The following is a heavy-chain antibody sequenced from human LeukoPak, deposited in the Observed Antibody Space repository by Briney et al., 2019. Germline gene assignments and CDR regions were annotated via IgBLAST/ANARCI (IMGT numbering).Heavy chain of an antibody. D-gene: IGHD2-2*01. CDR3: ARGQYCSTTTCYSARRYFDF. J-gene: IGHJ4*02. CDR1: GGAFSNYF. V-gene: IGHV4-34*01. Sequence: SETLSLTCAVSGGAFSNYFWTWIRQPPGKGLQWIAEINDSGSTNSNSSLRSRVAITLDTSKNQFSLRLTSVTAADTAVYYCARGQYCSTTTCYSARRYFDFWGQGTLVTVSS. CDR2: INDSGST.